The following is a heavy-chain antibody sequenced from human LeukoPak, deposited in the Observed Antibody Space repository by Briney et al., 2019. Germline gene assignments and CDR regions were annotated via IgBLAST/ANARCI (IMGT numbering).Heavy chain of an antibody. CDR1: GGSISSYY. CDR2: IYYSGST. J-gene: IGHJ4*02. Sequence: PSETLSLTCTVSGGSISSYYWSWIRQPPGKGLEWIGYIYYSGSTNYNPSLKSRVTISVDTSKNQFSLKLSSVTAADTAVYYCARSIGYSYGSDYWGQGTLVTVSS. V-gene: IGHV4-59*01. D-gene: IGHD5-18*01. CDR3: ARSIGYSYGSDY.